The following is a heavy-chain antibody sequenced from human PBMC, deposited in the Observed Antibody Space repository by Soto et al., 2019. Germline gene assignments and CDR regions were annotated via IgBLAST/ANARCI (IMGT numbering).Heavy chain of an antibody. J-gene: IGHJ6*02. V-gene: IGHV3-23*01. Sequence: XGSLRLSCAASGFTFSSYAMSWVRQAPGKGLEWVSAISGSGGSTYYADSVKGRFTISRDNSKNTLYLQMNSLRAEDTAVYYCAKDTAPSSSSYNYYYYGMDVWGQGTTVTVSS. D-gene: IGHD6-6*01. CDR1: GFTFSSYA. CDR2: ISGSGGST. CDR3: AKDTAPSSSSYNYYYYGMDV.